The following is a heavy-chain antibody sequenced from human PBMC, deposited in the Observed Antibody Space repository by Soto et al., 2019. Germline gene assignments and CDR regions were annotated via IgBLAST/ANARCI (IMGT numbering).Heavy chain of an antibody. Sequence: SETLSLTCTVSGGSISSSSYYWGWIRQPPGKRLEWIGSIYYSGSTYYNPSLKSRVTISVDTSKNQFSLKLSSVTAADTAVYYCARSRNWNRAWFDPWGQGTLVTVSS. CDR3: ARSRNWNRAWFDP. D-gene: IGHD1-1*01. CDR2: IYYSGST. V-gene: IGHV4-39*01. J-gene: IGHJ5*02. CDR1: GGSISSSSYY.